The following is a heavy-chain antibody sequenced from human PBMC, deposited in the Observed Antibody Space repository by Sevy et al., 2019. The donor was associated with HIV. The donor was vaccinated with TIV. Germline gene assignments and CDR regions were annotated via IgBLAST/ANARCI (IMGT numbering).Heavy chain of an antibody. CDR3: ARDMLGYCSSTSCYAEGYFDY. V-gene: IGHV4-59*01. CDR2: IYYSGSS. J-gene: IGHJ4*02. D-gene: IGHD2-2*01. Sequence: SETLSLTCTVSGGSISSYYWSWIRQPPGKGLEWIGYIYYSGSSNYNLSLKSRVTISVDTSKNQFSLKLSSVTAADTAVYYCARDMLGYCSSTSCYAEGYFDYWGQGTLVTVSS. CDR1: GGSISSYY.